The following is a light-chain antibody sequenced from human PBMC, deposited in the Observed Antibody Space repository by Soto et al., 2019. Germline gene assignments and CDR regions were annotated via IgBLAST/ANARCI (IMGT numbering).Light chain of an antibody. CDR2: EVS. J-gene: IGLJ1*01. CDR1: SSDVGGYNY. V-gene: IGLV2-14*01. CDR3: SSCTSSSTPV. Sequence: QSALTQPASVSGSPGQSITISCTGTSSDVGGYNYVSWYQQHPGKAPKLMIYEVSNRPSGVSNRFSGSKSGNTASLTISGLQAADEADYCCSSCTSSSTPVFGTGTKLTVL.